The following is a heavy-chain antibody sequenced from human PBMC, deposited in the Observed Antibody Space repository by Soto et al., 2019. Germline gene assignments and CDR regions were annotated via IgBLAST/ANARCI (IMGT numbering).Heavy chain of an antibody. CDR3: TTVSDYDYFDY. V-gene: IGHV3-23*01. CDR1: GFTFSSYA. Sequence: PGGSLRLSCAASGFTFSSYAMSWVRQAPGKGLEWVSAISGSGTNAYYTAPVKGRLSISRDDSKNTLYLQMNNLKTEDTAVYYCTTVSDYDYFDYWGQGTLVTVSS. CDR2: ISGSGTNA. D-gene: IGHD4-17*01. J-gene: IGHJ4*02.